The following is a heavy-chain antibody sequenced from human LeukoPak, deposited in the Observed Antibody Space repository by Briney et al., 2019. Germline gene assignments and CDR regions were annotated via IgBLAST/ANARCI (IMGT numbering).Heavy chain of an antibody. D-gene: IGHD3-10*01. V-gene: IGHV3-30*02. CDR2: IRYDGSNK. Sequence: QPGGSLRLSCAASGFTFGSYGMHWVRQAPGKGLEWVAFIRYDGSNKYYADSVKGRFTISRDNSKNTLYLQMNSLRAGDTAVYYCAKDSGSYSNYYYYMDVWGKGTTVTISS. J-gene: IGHJ6*03. CDR3: AKDSGSYSNYYYYMDV. CDR1: GFTFGSYG.